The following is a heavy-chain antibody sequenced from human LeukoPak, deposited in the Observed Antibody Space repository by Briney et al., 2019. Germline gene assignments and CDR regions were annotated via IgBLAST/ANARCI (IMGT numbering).Heavy chain of an antibody. J-gene: IGHJ6*02. Sequence: GRSLRLSCAASGFTFSSNAMHWVRQAPGKGLEWVAVISYDGSNKYYADSVKGRFTISRDNSKNTLYLQMNSLRAEDTAVYYCAREDYGDSRIPYYGMDVWGQGTTVTVSS. CDR1: GFTFSSNA. CDR2: ISYDGSNK. CDR3: AREDYGDSRIPYYGMDV. V-gene: IGHV3-30-3*01. D-gene: IGHD4-17*01.